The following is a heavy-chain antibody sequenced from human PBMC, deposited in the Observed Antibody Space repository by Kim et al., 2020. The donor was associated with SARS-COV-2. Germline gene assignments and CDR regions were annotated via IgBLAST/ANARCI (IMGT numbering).Heavy chain of an antibody. J-gene: IGHJ5*02. Sequence: SETLSLTCTVSGGSISSGDYYWSWIRQPPGKGLEWIGYIYYSGSTYYNPSLKSRVTISVDTSKNQFSLKLSSVTAADTAVYYCASSMTSISWFDPWGQGTLVTVSS. CDR1: GGSISSGDYY. CDR3: ASSMTSISWFDP. CDR2: IYYSGST. V-gene: IGHV4-30-4*01. D-gene: IGHD5-12*01.